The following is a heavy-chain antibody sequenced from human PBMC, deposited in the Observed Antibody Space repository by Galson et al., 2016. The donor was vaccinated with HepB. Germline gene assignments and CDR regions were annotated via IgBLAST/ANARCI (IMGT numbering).Heavy chain of an antibody. J-gene: IGHJ5*02. V-gene: IGHV1-46*01. CDR1: GYTFTSYY. CDR2: INPSGGST. D-gene: IGHD5-24*01. CDR3: ARGREKATIMPSSNWFDP. Sequence: SVKVSCKASGYTFTSYYMHWVRQAPGQGLEWMGIINPSGGSTSYAQEFQGRVTMTRHTSTTTVYMELSSLRSKDTAVYYCARGREKATIMPSSNWFDPWGQGTPVTVSS.